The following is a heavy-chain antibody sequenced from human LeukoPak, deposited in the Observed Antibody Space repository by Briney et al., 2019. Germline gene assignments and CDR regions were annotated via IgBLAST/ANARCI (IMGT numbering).Heavy chain of an antibody. CDR2: TAGSGISK. Sequence: GGSLRLSCVASGFTFNNYAMSWVRQAPGRGLEWASSTAGSGISKDYADSVKGRFTISKDNSKNTLYLQMSSLRAGDTAVYYCAKSSYYDSSGYYREYYFDYWGQGTLVTVSS. CDR1: GFTFNNYA. J-gene: IGHJ4*02. D-gene: IGHD3-22*01. CDR3: AKSSYYDSSGYYREYYFDY. V-gene: IGHV3-23*01.